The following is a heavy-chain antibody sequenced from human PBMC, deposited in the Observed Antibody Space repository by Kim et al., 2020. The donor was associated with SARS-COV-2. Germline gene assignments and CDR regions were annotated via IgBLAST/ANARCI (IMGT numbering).Heavy chain of an antibody. CDR3: ARVGSFDGFDY. Sequence: TYYTPSLKRRVTLSVDTSKNQFSLKLSSVTAADTAVYYCARVGSFDGFDYWGQGTLVTVSS. CDR2: T. J-gene: IGHJ4*02. D-gene: IGHD3-9*01. V-gene: IGHV4-31*02.